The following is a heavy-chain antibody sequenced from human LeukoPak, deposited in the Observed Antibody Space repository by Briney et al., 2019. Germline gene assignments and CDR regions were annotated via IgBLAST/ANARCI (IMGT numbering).Heavy chain of an antibody. CDR3: ARGIPHDYGLYYYYYGMDV. Sequence: VGSLRLSCAASGFTFSSYAMHWVRQAPGKGLEWVAVISYDGSNKYYADSVKGRFTISRDNSKNTLCLQMNSLRAEDTAVYHCARGIPHDYGLYYYYYGMDVWGQGTTVTVSS. D-gene: IGHD4-17*01. CDR1: GFTFSSYA. CDR2: ISYDGSNK. J-gene: IGHJ6*02. V-gene: IGHV3-30-3*01.